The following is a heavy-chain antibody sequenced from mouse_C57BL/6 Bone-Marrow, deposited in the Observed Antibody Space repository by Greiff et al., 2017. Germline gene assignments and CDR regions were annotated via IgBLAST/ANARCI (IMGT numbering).Heavy chain of an antibody. J-gene: IGHJ2*01. Sequence: QVQLKQPGAELVRPGTSVKLSCKASGYTFTSYWMHWVKQRPGQGLEWIGVIDPSDSYTNYNQKFKGKATLTVDTSSSTAYMQLSSLTSEDSAVYYCARCDYYGSSDYFDYWGQGTTLTVSS. D-gene: IGHD1-1*01. CDR1: GYTFTSYW. V-gene: IGHV1-59*01. CDR3: ARCDYYGSSDYFDY. CDR2: IDPSDSYT.